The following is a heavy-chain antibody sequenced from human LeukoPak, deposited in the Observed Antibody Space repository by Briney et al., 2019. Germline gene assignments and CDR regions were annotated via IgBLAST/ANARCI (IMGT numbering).Heavy chain of an antibody. CDR3: ARVGCSGGSCYLLTEYYGMDV. CDR1: GFTFSDYY. Sequence: GGSLRLSCAASGFTFSDYYMSWIRQAPGKGLEWVSSISSSSSYIYYADSVKGRFTISRDNAKNSLYLQMNSLRAEDTAVYYCARVGCSGGSCYLLTEYYGMDVWGQGTTVTVSS. V-gene: IGHV3-11*06. D-gene: IGHD2-15*01. J-gene: IGHJ6*02. CDR2: ISSSSSYI.